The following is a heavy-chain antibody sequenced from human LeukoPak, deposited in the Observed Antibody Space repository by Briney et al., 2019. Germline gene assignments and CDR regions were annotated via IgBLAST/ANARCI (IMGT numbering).Heavy chain of an antibody. J-gene: IGHJ6*03. Sequence: SETLSLTCAVYGGPFSGYYWSWIRQPPGKGLEWIGEINHSGSTNYNPSLKSRVTISVDTSKNQFSLKLSSVTAADTAVYYCARGGAVAGSYYYYMDVWGKGTTVTVSS. CDR1: GGPFSGYY. CDR2: INHSGST. CDR3: ARGGAVAGSYYYYMDV. D-gene: IGHD6-19*01. V-gene: IGHV4-34*01.